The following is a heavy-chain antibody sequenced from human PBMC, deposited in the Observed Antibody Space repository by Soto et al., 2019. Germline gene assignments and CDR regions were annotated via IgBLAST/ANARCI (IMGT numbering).Heavy chain of an antibody. V-gene: IGHV4-31*03. CDR2: IYYSGRT. J-gene: IGHJ5*02. CDR1: GGSITSGGYY. Sequence: QVQLQESGPGLVKPSQTLSLTCTVSGGSITSGGYYWSWIRQHPGKGLEYMGYIYYSGRTYYNPSLKSRVTISVDTSKKKFSLNLSSVTAADTAVYYCAREVIATRGFDPWGQGTLVTVSS. CDR3: AREVIATRGFDP. D-gene: IGHD6-13*01.